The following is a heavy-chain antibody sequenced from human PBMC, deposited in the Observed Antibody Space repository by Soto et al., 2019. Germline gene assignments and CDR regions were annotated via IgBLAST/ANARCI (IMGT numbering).Heavy chain of an antibody. J-gene: IGHJ6*02. Sequence: QVQLVESGGGVVQPGRSLRLSCAASGFTFSSYGMHWVRQAPGKGLEWVAVISYDGSNKYYADSVKGRFTISRDNSKNTLYLQMNSLRAEDTAVYYCAKDLTGEWGGMDVWGQGTTVTVSS. CDR3: AKDLTGEWGGMDV. V-gene: IGHV3-30*18. D-gene: IGHD7-27*01. CDR1: GFTFSSYG. CDR2: ISYDGSNK.